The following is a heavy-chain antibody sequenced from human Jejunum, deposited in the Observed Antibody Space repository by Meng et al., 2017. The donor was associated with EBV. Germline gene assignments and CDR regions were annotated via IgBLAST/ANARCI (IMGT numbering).Heavy chain of an antibody. D-gene: IGHD6-19*01. CDR3: AHRRWDSSGWYGGHLDY. J-gene: IGHJ4*02. V-gene: IGHV2-5*02. CDR2: IYWDNDK. Sequence: IPQQESGPTLVTPTHTLTRPCSPSGFSVSTSGEGVGWIRQPPGESLEWLAVIYWDNDKRYSPSLKSRLTVTRDTSKNQVVLTMTNMDPVDTATYYCAHRRWDSSGWYGGHLDYWGPGILVTVSS. CDR1: GFSVSTSGEG.